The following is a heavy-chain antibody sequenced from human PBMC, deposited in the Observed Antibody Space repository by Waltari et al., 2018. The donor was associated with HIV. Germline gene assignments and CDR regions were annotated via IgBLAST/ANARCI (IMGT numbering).Heavy chain of an antibody. V-gene: IGHV1-18*04. Sequence: QVQLVQSGTEVKKPGASVKVSCKASVYPFTQYGISWVRQAPGQGLEWMGWTSTNNRKTHYAQKFQGRNTLTRDTSTSTVYMELMSLTSDETAVYYCAREGVCRGGSCYSGAVDIWGQGTLVTVSS. CDR1: VYPFTQYG. D-gene: IGHD2-15*01. CDR3: AREGVCRGGSCYSGAVDI. CDR2: TSTNNRKT. J-gene: IGHJ3*02.